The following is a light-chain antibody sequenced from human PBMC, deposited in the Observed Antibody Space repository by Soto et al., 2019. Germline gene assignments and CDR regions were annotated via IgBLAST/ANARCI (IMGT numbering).Light chain of an antibody. CDR3: SSYTSTSTLV. CDR2: EVT. CDR1: SNDVGTHNF. V-gene: IGLV2-14*01. J-gene: IGLJ1*01. Sequence: QSALTQPASVSGSPGQSITISCTGTSNDVGTHNFVSWYQQHPGKAPKLMIHEVTDRPSGVSNRFSGSKSGNTASLTISGLQAEDEADYYGSSYTSTSTLVFGTGTKVTVL.